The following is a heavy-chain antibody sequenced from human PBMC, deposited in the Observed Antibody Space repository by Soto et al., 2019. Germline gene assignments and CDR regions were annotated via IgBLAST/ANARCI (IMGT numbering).Heavy chain of an antibody. Sequence: GGSLRLSCAASGFTFSSYGMHWVRQAPGKGLEWVAVIWYDGSNKYYADSVKGRFTISRDNSKNTLYLQMNSLRAEDTAVYYCAREIYGGNSGYNWFDPSGQGTLVTVSS. V-gene: IGHV3-33*01. D-gene: IGHD4-17*01. CDR3: AREIYGGNSGYNWFDP. CDR1: GFTFSSYG. CDR2: IWYDGSNK. J-gene: IGHJ5*02.